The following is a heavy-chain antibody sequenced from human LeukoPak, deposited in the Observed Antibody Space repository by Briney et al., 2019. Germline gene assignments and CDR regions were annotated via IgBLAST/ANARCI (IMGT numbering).Heavy chain of an antibody. D-gene: IGHD3-10*01. Sequence: SETLSLTCAVSGYSISSGYYWGWIRQPPGKGLEWIGSIYHSGSTYYNPSLKSRVTISVDTSKNQFSLKLSSVTAADTAVYYCARERRVLHSGSYGMDVWGKGTTVTVSS. CDR2: IYHSGST. J-gene: IGHJ6*04. CDR3: ARERRVLHSGSYGMDV. CDR1: GYSISSGYY. V-gene: IGHV4-38-2*02.